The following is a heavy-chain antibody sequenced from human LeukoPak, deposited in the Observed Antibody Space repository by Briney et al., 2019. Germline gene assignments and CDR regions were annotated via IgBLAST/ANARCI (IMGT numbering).Heavy chain of an antibody. V-gene: IGHV4-59*01. D-gene: IGHD5-18*01. CDR3: ARGFEYNYRYTFGY. CDR1: GGSISSYY. J-gene: IGHJ4*02. CDR2: IYSGST. Sequence: SETLSLTCTVSGGSISSYYWSWIRQPPGKGLEWIGYIYSGSTDYNPSLKSRVTISVDTSKNQFSLQLSSVTAADTAVYYCARGFEYNYRYTFGYWGQGTLVTVSS.